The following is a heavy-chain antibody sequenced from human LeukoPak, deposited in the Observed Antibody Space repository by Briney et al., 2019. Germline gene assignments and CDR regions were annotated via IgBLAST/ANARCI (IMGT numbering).Heavy chain of an antibody. Sequence: GGSLRLSCAASAFTFGSFGMSWVRQAPGKGLEWVSAISDTGGSTFYADSVKGRFTISRDNSKNTLYLQTNSLRAGDTAIYYCAKGRIQSYMAPEYWGQGTLVTVSS. D-gene: IGHD4-11*01. V-gene: IGHV3-23*01. CDR2: ISDTGGST. CDR1: AFTFGSFG. CDR3: AKGRIQSYMAPEY. J-gene: IGHJ4*02.